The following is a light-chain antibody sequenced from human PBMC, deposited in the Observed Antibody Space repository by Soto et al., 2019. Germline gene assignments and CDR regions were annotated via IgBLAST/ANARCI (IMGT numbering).Light chain of an antibody. Sequence: QAVVTQPSSASGTPGQTVTISCSGTSSNIGTNTVNWYRQVPGTAPKLLIFXDNVRPSGVPGRFSGSRSGTSASLAISGLXXXXXXXYYCAAWDGSLNVVLLGGGTKLTVL. J-gene: IGLJ2*01. CDR2: XDN. CDR1: SSNIGTNT. V-gene: IGLV1-44*01. CDR3: AAWDGSLNVVL.